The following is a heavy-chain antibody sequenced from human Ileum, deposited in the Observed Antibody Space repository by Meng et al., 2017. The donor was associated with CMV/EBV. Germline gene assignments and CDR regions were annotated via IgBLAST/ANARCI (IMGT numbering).Heavy chain of an antibody. CDR3: ARAAARGVPVDL. Sequence: PESAPRLLKPSETLPLTCTVTGGYLTSYYWTWIRQPAGKGLEWIGRIHPTGTTDDNPSLRSRVSMSLDKSKNQFSLKLTSVTAADTAVYYCARAAARGVPVDLWGQGTLVHRLL. V-gene: IGHV4-4*07. CDR2: IHPTGTT. CDR1: GGYLTSYY. J-gene: IGHJ5*02. D-gene: IGHD3-10*01.